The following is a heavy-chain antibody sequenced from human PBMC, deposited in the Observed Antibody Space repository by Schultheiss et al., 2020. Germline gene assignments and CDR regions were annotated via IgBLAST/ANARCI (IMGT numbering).Heavy chain of an antibody. Sequence: SETLSLTCTVSGGSISSGSYYWSWIRQPPGKGLEWIGSIYYSGSTYYNPSLKSRVTISVDTSKNQFSLKLSSVTAADTAVYYCARRRIAVAGGGNWFDPWGQGTLV. CDR2: IYYSGST. CDR1: GGSISSGSYY. V-gene: IGHV4-39*01. J-gene: IGHJ5*02. D-gene: IGHD6-19*01. CDR3: ARRRIAVAGGGNWFDP.